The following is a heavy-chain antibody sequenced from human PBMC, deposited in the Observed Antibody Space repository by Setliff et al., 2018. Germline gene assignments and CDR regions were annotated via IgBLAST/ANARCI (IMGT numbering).Heavy chain of an antibody. V-gene: IGHV4-4*08. J-gene: IGHJ4*02. Sequence: NPSETLSLTCTVSGDSMNDNHWTWMRQPPGKGLEWIGYIYTSGGTNYNPXXKSRVTLSVDMTENQFSLILRSVVSADTAVYYCARGVSGVSWTPRYWGRGTLVTVSS. CDR2: IYTSGGT. CDR1: GDSMNDNH. CDR3: ARGVSGVSWTPRY. D-gene: IGHD6-25*01.